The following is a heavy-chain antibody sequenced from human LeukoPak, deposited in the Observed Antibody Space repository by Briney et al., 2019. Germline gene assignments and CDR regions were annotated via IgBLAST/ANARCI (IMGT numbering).Heavy chain of an antibody. CDR3: ARDPYYYDSSGNGFDY. J-gene: IGHJ4*02. CDR1: GYTFTSYG. D-gene: IGHD3-22*01. Sequence: ASVKVSCKASGYTFTSYGISWVRQAPGQGLEWMGWISAYNGNTNYAQKLQGRVTMTTDTSTSTAYMELRSPRSDDTAVYYCARDPYYYDSSGNGFDYWGQGTLVTVSS. V-gene: IGHV1-18*01. CDR2: ISAYNGNT.